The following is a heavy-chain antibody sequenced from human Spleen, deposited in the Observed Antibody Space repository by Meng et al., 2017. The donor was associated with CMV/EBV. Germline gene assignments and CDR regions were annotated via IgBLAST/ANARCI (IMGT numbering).Heavy chain of an antibody. D-gene: IGHD3-22*01. CDR3: AKVIKRYYYDTSGHFDY. V-gene: IGHV4-39*01. Sequence: SISITDYYWGWNRRPPGRGLEWIGIINYSGNTYYNPSLKSRLTISVDTSNNQFSLRLSSVTAADTAVYYCAKVIKRYYYDTSGHFDYWGQGTLVTVSS. CDR2: INYSGNT. J-gene: IGHJ4*02. CDR1: SISITDYY.